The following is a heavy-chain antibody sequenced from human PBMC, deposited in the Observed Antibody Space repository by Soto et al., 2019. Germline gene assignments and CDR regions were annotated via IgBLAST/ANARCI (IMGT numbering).Heavy chain of an antibody. D-gene: IGHD3-10*01. J-gene: IGHJ3*02. CDR3: ARVWGGAFDI. V-gene: IGHV4-59*01. Sequence: QVQLQESGPGLVKPSETLSLTCTVSGGSISSYYWSWIRQPPGKGLELIGYIYYSGSTNYNPSLTIPATTSADTSKLQSSLQLSSVTAADTAVDYFARVWGGAFDIWAQGTMVTVSS. CDR2: IYYSGST. CDR1: GGSISSYY.